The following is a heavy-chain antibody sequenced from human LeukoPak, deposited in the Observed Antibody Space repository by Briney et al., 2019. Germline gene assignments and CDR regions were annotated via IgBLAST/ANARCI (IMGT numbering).Heavy chain of an antibody. CDR2: ISSSGSTI. CDR3: AELGITMIGGV. Sequence: LAGGPLRLSCAASGFTFSSYEMNWVRQAPGKGLEWVSYISSSGSTIYYADSVKGRFTISRDNAKNSLYLQMNSLRAEDTAVYYCAELGITMIGGVWGKGTTVTISS. J-gene: IGHJ6*04. CDR1: GFTFSSYE. V-gene: IGHV3-48*03. D-gene: IGHD3-10*02.